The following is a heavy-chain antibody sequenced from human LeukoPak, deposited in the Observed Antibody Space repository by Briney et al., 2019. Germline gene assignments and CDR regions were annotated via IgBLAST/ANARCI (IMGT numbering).Heavy chain of an antibody. CDR1: GDSISSGSFY. V-gene: IGHV4-61*02. Sequence: SETLSLTCTVSGDSISSGSFYWSWIRQPAGRGLEWIGRIYPSGSTNYNPSLKSRVTISVDTSKNQFSRKLSSVTAADTAVYYCARDVLAAPGTFDYWGQGTLVTVSS. D-gene: IGHD6-13*01. CDR2: IYPSGST. CDR3: ARDVLAAPGTFDY. J-gene: IGHJ4*02.